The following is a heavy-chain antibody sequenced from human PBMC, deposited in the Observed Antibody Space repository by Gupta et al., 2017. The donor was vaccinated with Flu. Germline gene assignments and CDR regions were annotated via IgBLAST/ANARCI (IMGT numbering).Heavy chain of an antibody. CDR1: GGSISSSSYY. V-gene: IGHV4-39*01. CDR3: ARRYCSSTSCYSGWFDP. J-gene: IGHJ5*02. D-gene: IGHD2-2*01. CDR2: IYYSGST. Sequence: QLQLQESGPGLVKPSETLSLTCTVSGGSISSSSYYWGWIRQPPGKGLEWIGSIYYSGSTYYNPSLKSRVTISVDTSKNQFSLKLSSVTAADTAVYYCARRYCSSTSCYSGWFDPWGQGTLVTVSS.